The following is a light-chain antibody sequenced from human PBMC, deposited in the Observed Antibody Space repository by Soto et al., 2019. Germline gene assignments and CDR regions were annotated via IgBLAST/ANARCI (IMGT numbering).Light chain of an antibody. CDR3: QQYGSAPLT. Sequence: EIVLTHSPGTLSVSPWERASLSCRASQSVSISYLAWYQQRPGQAPRLLIYGASSRATGIPDRFSGSGSGTYFTLTVSRLEPEDFAVDYCQQYGSAPLTFGGGTKVEIK. CDR1: QSVSISY. CDR2: GAS. V-gene: IGKV3-20*01. J-gene: IGKJ4*01.